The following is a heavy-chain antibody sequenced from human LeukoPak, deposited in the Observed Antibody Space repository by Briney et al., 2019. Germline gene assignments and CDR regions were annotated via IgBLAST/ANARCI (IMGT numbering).Heavy chain of an antibody. CDR2: ISGSGGST. V-gene: IGHV3-23*01. D-gene: IGHD3-10*01. J-gene: IGHJ4*02. CDR3: ARSGDDYFDY. Sequence: GGSLRLSCAASGFTFSSYAMSWVRQAPGKGLEWVSAISGSGGSTYYADSVKGRFTISRDNAKNSLYLQMNSLRAEDTAVYYCARSGDDYFDYWGQGTLVTVSS. CDR1: GFTFSSYA.